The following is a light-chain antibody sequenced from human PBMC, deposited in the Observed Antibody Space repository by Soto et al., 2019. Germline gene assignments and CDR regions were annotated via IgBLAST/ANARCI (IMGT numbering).Light chain of an antibody. V-gene: IGKV3-20*01. Sequence: EIVLTQSPGTLSLSPGERATLSCRASQIISSRYLAWYQQKPGQAPRLLIYGASSRATGIPDRFSGSGSGTDFTLIISRLEPEDFAVYYCQQYDNSPPYTFGQGTKLEIK. J-gene: IGKJ2*01. CDR1: QIISSRY. CDR3: QQYDNSPPYT. CDR2: GAS.